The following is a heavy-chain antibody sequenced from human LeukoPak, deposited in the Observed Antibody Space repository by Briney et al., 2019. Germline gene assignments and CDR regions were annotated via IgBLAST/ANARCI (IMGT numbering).Heavy chain of an antibody. CDR1: GLTVSSNY. Sequence: PGGSLRLSCAASGLTVSSNYMNWVRQAPGKGLEWVSAIYSGGSTYYADSVKGRFTISRDNSKNTVYLQMNSLRAEDTAVYYCALHYDSHAFDIWGQGTMVTVSS. V-gene: IGHV3-66*01. D-gene: IGHD3-3*01. J-gene: IGHJ3*02. CDR2: IYSGGST. CDR3: ALHYDSHAFDI.